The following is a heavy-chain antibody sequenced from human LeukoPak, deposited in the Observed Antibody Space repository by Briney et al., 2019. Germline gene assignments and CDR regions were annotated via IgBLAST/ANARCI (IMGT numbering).Heavy chain of an antibody. J-gene: IGHJ4*02. D-gene: IGHD3-10*01. CDR3: AFRGNGPYYFDY. Sequence: SVNVSCKASGGTFSIYAISWVRQAPGQGLEWMGGIIPIFGTANYAQKFQGRVTITADESTSTAYMELSSLRSEDTAVYYCAFRGNGPYYFDYWGQGTLVTVSS. CDR1: GGTFSIYA. CDR2: IIPIFGTA. V-gene: IGHV1-69*01.